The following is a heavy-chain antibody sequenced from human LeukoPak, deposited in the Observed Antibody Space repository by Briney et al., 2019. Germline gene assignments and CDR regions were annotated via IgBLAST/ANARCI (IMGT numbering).Heavy chain of an antibody. Sequence: GGSLRLSCAASGFTFSSYAMSWVRQAPGKGLEWVANIKQDGSEKYYVDSVKGRFTISRDNAKNSLYLQMNSLRAEDTAVYYCARVRTWYVRTHPTYYFDYWGQGTLVTVSS. CDR1: GFTFSSYA. CDR3: ARVRTWYVRTHPTYYFDY. J-gene: IGHJ4*02. V-gene: IGHV3-7*01. CDR2: IKQDGSEK. D-gene: IGHD6-13*01.